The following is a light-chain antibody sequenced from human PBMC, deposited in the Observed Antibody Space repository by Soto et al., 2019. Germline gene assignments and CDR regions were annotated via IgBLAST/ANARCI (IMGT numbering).Light chain of an antibody. CDR3: IQALQTPPYT. V-gene: IGKV2-28*01. CDR1: QSLLHSNGYNY. CDR2: LGS. J-gene: IGKJ2*01. Sequence: DIVMTQSPLSLPVTPGEPASISCRSSQSLLHSNGYNYLDWYLQKPGQSPQLLIYLGSNRASGVPDRFSGSGSGTDFTLTISRVEAEDVGVYYCIQALQTPPYTFGQGTKLEIK.